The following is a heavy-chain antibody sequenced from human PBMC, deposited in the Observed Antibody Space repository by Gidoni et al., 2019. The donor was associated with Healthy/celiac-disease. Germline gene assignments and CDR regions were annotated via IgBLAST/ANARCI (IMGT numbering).Heavy chain of an antibody. CDR2: INHSGSP. CDR1: GGSFSGYY. J-gene: IGHJ4*02. D-gene: IGHD6-25*01. V-gene: IGHV4-34*01. Sequence: QVQLQQWGAGLLKPSEILSLPCAVYGGSFSGYYWSWIRQPPGKGLEWIGEINHSGSPNYNPSLKSRVSISVDSSKNQLSLKLSSVTAADTAVYYCARGHGGSGYWGQGTLVTVSS. CDR3: ARGHGGSGY.